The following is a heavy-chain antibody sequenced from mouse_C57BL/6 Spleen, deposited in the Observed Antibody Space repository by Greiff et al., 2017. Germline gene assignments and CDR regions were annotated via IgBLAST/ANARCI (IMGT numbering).Heavy chain of an antibody. CDR3: ARSCGYDGYYAMDY. J-gene: IGHJ4*01. CDR2: IYWDDDK. CDR1: GFSLSTSGMG. D-gene: IGHD2-2*01. Sequence: QVTLKESGPGLLQSSQTLSLTCSFSGFSLSTSGMGVSWIRQPSGKGLEWLAHIYWDDDKRYNPSLKSRLTISKDTSRNQVFLKITSVDTAATATDYGARSCGYDGYYAMDYWDQGTSVTVSS. V-gene: IGHV8-12*01.